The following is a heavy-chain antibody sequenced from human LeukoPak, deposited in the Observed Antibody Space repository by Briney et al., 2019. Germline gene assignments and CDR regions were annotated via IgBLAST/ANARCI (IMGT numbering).Heavy chain of an antibody. J-gene: IGHJ5*02. V-gene: IGHV1-2*02. Sequence: GSVKVSCKASGYTFTGYYMHWVRQAPGQGLEWVGWINPNSGGTNYAQKFQGRVTMTRDTSISTAYMELSRLRSDDTAVYYCARALYDSSGIDHWGQGTLVTVSS. CDR1: GYTFTGYY. CDR3: ARALYDSSGIDH. CDR2: INPNSGGT. D-gene: IGHD3-22*01.